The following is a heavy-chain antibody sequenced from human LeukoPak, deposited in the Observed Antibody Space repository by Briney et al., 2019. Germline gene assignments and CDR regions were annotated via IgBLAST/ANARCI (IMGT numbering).Heavy chain of an antibody. CDR2: ISAYNGNT. CDR3: AIGLDFWSGFRPSDP. D-gene: IGHD3-3*01. J-gene: IGHJ5*02. V-gene: IGHV1-18*01. CDR1: GYTFTSYG. Sequence: ASVKVSCKASGYTFTSYGISWVRQAPGQGLEWMGWISAYNGNTNYAQKLQGRVTMTTDTSTSTAYMELRSLRSDDTAVYYCAIGLDFWSGFRPSDPWGQGTLVTVSS.